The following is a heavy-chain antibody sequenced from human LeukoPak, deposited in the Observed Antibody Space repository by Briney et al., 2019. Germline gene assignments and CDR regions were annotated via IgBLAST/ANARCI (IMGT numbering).Heavy chain of an antibody. CDR2: INHVGGT. CDR3: AREGRSRTNTGGDFDY. Sequence: SETLSLTCGVYGGSFNAYYWSWIRQSPAKGLEWIGEINHVGGTNYNPSLKSRVMISVDTSKNQFSLKLSSVTAADTAVYYCAREGRSRTNTGGDFDYWGQGTLVTVSS. V-gene: IGHV4-34*01. J-gene: IGHJ4*02. D-gene: IGHD3-16*01. CDR1: GGSFNAYY.